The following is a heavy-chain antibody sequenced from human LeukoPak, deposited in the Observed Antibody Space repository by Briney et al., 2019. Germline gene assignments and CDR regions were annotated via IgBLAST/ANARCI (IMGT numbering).Heavy chain of an antibody. D-gene: IGHD6-13*01. V-gene: IGHV4-59*01. CDR3: ARFLAAADYFDY. CDR1: GGSISSYY. Sequence: SETLSLTCTVSGGSISSYYWSRIRQPPGKGLEWIGYIYYSRSTNYNPSLKSRVTISVDTSKNQFSLKLSSVTAADTAVYYCARFLAAADYFDYWGQGTLVTVSS. J-gene: IGHJ4*02. CDR2: IYYSRST.